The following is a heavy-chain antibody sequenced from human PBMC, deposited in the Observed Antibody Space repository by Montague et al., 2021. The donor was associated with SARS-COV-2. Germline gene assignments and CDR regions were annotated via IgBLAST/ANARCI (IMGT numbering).Heavy chain of an antibody. J-gene: IGHJ4*02. CDR3: AKNRIAVAGPGAAHY. Sequence: SLRLSCPASGFTFSSYAMSWVRQAPGKGLEWVSGVTGSGDNTFYADSVKGRFSISRDNSKNTLFLQMSSLRAENTAVYYCAKNRIAVAGPGAAHYWGQGTLVTVSS. D-gene: IGHD6-19*01. CDR1: GFTFSSYA. CDR2: VTGSGDNT. V-gene: IGHV3-23*01.